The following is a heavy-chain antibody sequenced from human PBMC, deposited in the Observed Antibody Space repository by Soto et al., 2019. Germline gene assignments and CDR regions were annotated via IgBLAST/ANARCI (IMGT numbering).Heavy chain of an antibody. D-gene: IGHD6-13*01. V-gene: IGHV6-1*01. Sequence: PSQTLSLTCAISGDSVSSNSAAWNWIRQSPSRGLEWLGRTYYRSKWYNDYAVSVKSRITINPDTSKNQFSLQLNSVTPEDTAVYYCARDGGIAAAGTRDYYYYGVDVWGQGTTVTVSS. J-gene: IGHJ6*02. CDR2: TYYRSKWYN. CDR3: ARDGGIAAAGTRDYYYYGVDV. CDR1: GDSVSSNSAA.